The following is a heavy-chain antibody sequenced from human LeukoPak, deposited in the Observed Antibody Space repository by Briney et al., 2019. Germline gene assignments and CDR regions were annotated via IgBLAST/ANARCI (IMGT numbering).Heavy chain of an antibody. D-gene: IGHD4-17*01. CDR2: IIPILGIA. Sequence: SVKVSCKASGGTFSSYTISWVRQAPGQGLEWMGRIIPILGIANYAQKFQGRVTITTNESTSTAYMELSSLRSEDTAVYYCAREPASFDDYGDFDYWGQGTLVTVSS. CDR1: GGTFSSYT. CDR3: AREPASFDDYGDFDY. J-gene: IGHJ4*02. V-gene: IGHV1-69*16.